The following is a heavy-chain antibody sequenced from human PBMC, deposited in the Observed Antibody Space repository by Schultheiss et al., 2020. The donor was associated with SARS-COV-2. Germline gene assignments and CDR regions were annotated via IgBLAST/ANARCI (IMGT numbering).Heavy chain of an antibody. D-gene: IGHD6-13*01. Sequence: SVKVSCKASGFTFTSSAVQWVRQARGQRLEWIGWIVVGSGNTNYAQKFQERVAITRDMSTSTAYMELSSLRSEDTAVYYCAVPSSWDHAGFDPWGQGTLVPVSS. V-gene: IGHV1-58*01. CDR1: GFTFTSSA. CDR3: AVPSSWDHAGFDP. J-gene: IGHJ5*02. CDR2: IVVGSGNT.